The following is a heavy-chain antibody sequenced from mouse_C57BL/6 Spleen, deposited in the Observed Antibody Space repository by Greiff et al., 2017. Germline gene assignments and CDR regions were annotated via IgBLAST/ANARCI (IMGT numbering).Heavy chain of an antibody. CDR3: ARAYYYGSSLVNAMDY. V-gene: IGHV5-6*01. CDR2: ISSGGSYT. Sequence: EVKLVESGGDLVKPGGSLKLSCAASGFTFSSYGMSWVRQTPDKRLEWVATISSGGSYTYYPDSVKGRFTISRDNAKNTLYLQMSSLKSEDTAMYYCARAYYYGSSLVNAMDYWGQGTSVTVSS. CDR1: GFTFSSYG. D-gene: IGHD1-1*01. J-gene: IGHJ4*01.